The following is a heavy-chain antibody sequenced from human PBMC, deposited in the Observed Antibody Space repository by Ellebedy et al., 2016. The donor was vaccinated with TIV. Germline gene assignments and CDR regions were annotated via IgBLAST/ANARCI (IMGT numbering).Heavy chain of an antibody. V-gene: IGHV3-11*01. D-gene: IGHD5-24*01. Sequence: GESLKISXAASEFTFSDYFMSWIRQAPGKGLEWVSYISTSGSTIYYADSVRGRFTISRDNAKNSLYLQMSSLRAEDTAVYYCTRGRRYGNNPFDYWGQGTLVTVSS. J-gene: IGHJ4*02. CDR1: EFTFSDYF. CDR3: TRGRRYGNNPFDY. CDR2: ISTSGSTI.